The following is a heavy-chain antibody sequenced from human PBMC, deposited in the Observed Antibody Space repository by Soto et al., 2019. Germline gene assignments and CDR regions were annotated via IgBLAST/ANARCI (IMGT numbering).Heavy chain of an antibody. J-gene: IGHJ6*02. CDR2: IIPIFGTA. CDR1: GGTFSSYA. CDR3: FGYCSSTSCSREPYYYYGMDV. V-gene: IGHV1-69*13. Sequence: SVKVSCKASGGTFSSYAISWVRQAPGQGLEWMGGIIPIFGTANYAQKFQGRVTITADESTSTAYMELSSLRSEDTAVYYCFGYCSSTSCSREPYYYYGMDVWGQGATVTVSS. D-gene: IGHD2-2*01.